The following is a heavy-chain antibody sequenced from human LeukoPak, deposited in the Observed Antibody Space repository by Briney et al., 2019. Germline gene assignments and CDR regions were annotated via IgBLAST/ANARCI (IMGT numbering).Heavy chain of an antibody. CDR3: ARDGVVGATMEYNWFDP. CDR1: GGSISSYY. CDR2: IYYSGST. J-gene: IGHJ5*02. D-gene: IGHD1-26*01. V-gene: IGHV4-59*01. Sequence: SETLSLTXTVSGGSISSYYWSWIRQPPGKGMEWIGYIYYSGSTNYNPSLKSRVTISVDTSENQFSLKLSSVTAADTAVYYCARDGVVGATMEYNWFDPWGQGTLVTVSS.